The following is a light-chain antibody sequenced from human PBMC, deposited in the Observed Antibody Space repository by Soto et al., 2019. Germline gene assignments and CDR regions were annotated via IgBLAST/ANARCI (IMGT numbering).Light chain of an antibody. J-gene: IGKJ5*01. CDR1: QSISSW. CDR3: QQYNSYPT. Sequence: DIQMTESPSTLSASVGDRVTITCRASQSISSWLAWYQQKPGKAPKLLIYDASSLESGVPSRLSGSGSGTEFTLTISSMQPDDFATYYCQQYNSYPTFGQGTRLEIK. CDR2: DAS. V-gene: IGKV1-5*01.